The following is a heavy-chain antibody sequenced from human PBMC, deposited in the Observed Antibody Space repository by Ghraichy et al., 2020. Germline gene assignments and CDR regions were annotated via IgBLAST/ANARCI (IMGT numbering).Heavy chain of an antibody. Sequence: LTNYYMNWVRQAPGKGLEWVSSISSSSGYIYYADSVKGRFTISRDNAMNSLYLEMNSLRDEDTAVYYCARDRGSGYDYWSGYLSGWGQGTLVTVSS. CDR3: ARDRGSGYDYWSGYLSG. CDR1: LTNYY. D-gene: IGHD3-3*01. CDR2: ISSSSGYI. J-gene: IGHJ4*02. V-gene: IGHV3-21*01.